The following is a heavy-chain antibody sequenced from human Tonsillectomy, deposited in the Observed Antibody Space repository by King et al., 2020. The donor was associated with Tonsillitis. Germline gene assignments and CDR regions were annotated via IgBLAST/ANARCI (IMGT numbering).Heavy chain of an antibody. CDR1: GGCISSRNW. Sequence: QLQESGPGLLKPSGTLSLTFAVSGGCISSRNWWGWVRQPPGKGLEWIGEIYQTGTTHYNPSLQSPVTISVDKSQNQFSLNLTSVTAADTAVYYCSKRPAAVSQYYHMDVWGKGTTVTVSS. V-gene: IGHV4-4*02. CDR3: SKRPAAVSQYYHMDV. CDR2: IYQTGTT. J-gene: IGHJ6*03. D-gene: IGHD2-2*01.